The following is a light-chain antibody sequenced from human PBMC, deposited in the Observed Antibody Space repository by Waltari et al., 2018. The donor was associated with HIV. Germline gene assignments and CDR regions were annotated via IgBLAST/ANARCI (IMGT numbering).Light chain of an antibody. CDR2: VNSDGSH. V-gene: IGLV4-69*01. CDR1: SEHSTYA. J-gene: IGLJ3*02. CDR3: QTWGTGIWV. Sequence: QLALTQSPSASASLGASVKLTCTLNSEHSTYAIAWHQQHPQKGPRYLMKVNSDGSHNKGAGIPDRFSGSSSGAARYLTISGLQSEDEADYYCQTWGTGIWVFGGGTKLTVL.